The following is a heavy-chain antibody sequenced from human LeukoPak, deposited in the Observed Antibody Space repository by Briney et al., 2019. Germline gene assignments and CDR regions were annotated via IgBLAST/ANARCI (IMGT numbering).Heavy chain of an antibody. CDR1: GFTFSDYD. CDR2: IGTAGDT. V-gene: IGHV3-13*01. CDR3: ARVAKERVGGVYYFDY. J-gene: IGHJ4*02. D-gene: IGHD1-1*01. Sequence: GGSLRLSCAASGFTFSDYDMHWVRQATGKGLEWVSAIGTAGDTYYTGSVKGRFTISRENAKNSLYLQMNSLRAGDTAVYYCARVAKERVGGVYYFDYWGQGTLVTVSS.